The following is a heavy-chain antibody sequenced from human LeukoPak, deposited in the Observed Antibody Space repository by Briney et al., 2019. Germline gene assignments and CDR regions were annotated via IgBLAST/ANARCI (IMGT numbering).Heavy chain of an antibody. Sequence: GGSLRLSCAASGFTFSSYSMNWVRQAPGKGLEWVSSISSSSSYIYYADSVKGRFTIFRDNAKNSLYLQMNSLRAEDTAVYYCARAIYSGYGIYYYYGMDVWGQGTTVTVSS. V-gene: IGHV3-21*01. CDR2: ISSSSSYI. J-gene: IGHJ6*02. D-gene: IGHD5-12*01. CDR1: GFTFSSYS. CDR3: ARAIYSGYGIYYYYGMDV.